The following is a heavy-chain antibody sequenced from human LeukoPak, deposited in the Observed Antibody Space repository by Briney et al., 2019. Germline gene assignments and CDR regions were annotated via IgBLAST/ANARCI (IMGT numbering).Heavy chain of an antibody. V-gene: IGHV4-30-4*08. CDR1: GGSISSGDYY. D-gene: IGHD4-23*01. J-gene: IGHJ4*02. Sequence: PSQTLSLTCTVSGGSISSGDYYWSWIRQPPGKGLEWIGYIYYSGSTYYNPSLKSRVSISVDTSKNQFSLKLSSVTAADTAVYYCARQRRDYGGNPRGLFDYWGQGTLVTVSS. CDR2: IYYSGST. CDR3: ARQRRDYGGNPRGLFDY.